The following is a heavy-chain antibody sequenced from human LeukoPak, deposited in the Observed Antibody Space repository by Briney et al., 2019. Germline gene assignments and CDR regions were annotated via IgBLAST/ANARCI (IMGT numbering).Heavy chain of an antibody. V-gene: IGHV1-46*01. CDR1: GYTFTNYY. CDR2: INPSDGSR. J-gene: IGHJ4*02. CDR3: VRAYNREAVTGPTNAPFDY. Sequence: ASVEVSCKASGYTFTNYYMHWVRQAPGQGLEWMGIINPSDGSRSYAQKFQGRVTMTRDTSKSTVYMELSSLRSEDTAAYYCVRAYNREAVTGPTNAPFDYWGQGTLVPVSS. D-gene: IGHD6-19*01.